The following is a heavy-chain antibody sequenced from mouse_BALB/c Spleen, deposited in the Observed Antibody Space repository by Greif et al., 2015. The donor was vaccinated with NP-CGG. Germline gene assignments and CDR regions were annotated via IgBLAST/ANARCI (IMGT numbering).Heavy chain of an antibody. J-gene: IGHJ4*01. D-gene: IGHD1-1*01. CDR1: GFSLTSYG. CDR2: IWRDGST. Sequence: LQESGPDLVAPSQSLSITCTVSGFSLTSYGVHWVRRPPGRGLEWLVVIWRDGSTTYNSALKSRLSISKDNSKSQVFLKMNSLQTDDTAMYYRARHHYYGSSYAMDYWGQGTSVTVSS. V-gene: IGHV2-6-2*01. CDR3: ARHHYYGSSYAMDY.